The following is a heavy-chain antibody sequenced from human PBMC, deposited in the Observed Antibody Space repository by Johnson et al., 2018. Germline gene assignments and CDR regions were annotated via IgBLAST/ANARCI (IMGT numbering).Heavy chain of an antibody. J-gene: IGHJ6*02. CDR1: GASFSGYY. V-gene: IGHV4-34*01. D-gene: IGHD3-16*01. CDR3: ATEERMSAVSWGYYYYGLEV. CDR2: INHSGST. Sequence: QVQLQQWGAGLLKXSETLSLTCAVFGASFSGYYWNWIRQPPGKGLEWIGEINHSGSTNYKPSLKSRLTISLDRSKNQFSLSLNPVTAADTAIYYCATEERMSAVSWGYYYYGLEVWGQGTTVLVSS.